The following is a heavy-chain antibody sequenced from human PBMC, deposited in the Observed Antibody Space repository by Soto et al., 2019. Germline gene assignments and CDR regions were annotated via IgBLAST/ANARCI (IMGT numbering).Heavy chain of an antibody. J-gene: IGHJ4*02. V-gene: IGHV4-59*01. D-gene: IGHD5-12*01. Sequence: KQSQTLSLTCTVSRGSISSYYWGWIRQPPGKGLEWIGYIYYSGSTNYHPSLKSRVTISVDTSKNQFSLKLSSVTAADTAVYYCARGGGYRAPFDYWGQGTLVTVSS. CDR1: RGSISSYY. CDR3: ARGGGYRAPFDY. CDR2: IYYSGST.